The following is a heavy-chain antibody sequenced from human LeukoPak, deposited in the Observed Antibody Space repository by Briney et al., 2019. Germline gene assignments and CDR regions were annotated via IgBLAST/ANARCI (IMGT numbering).Heavy chain of an antibody. CDR1: GYTFTGYY. CDR2: INPNSGGT. CDR3: ARVGLWFGELYYYYMDV. V-gene: IGHV1-2*02. D-gene: IGHD3-10*01. J-gene: IGHJ6*03. Sequence: ASVTVSCKASGYTFTGYYMHWVRQAPGQGLEWMGWINPNSGGTNYAQKFQGRVTMTRDTSISTAYMELSRLRSDDTAVYYCARVGLWFGELYYYYMDVWGKGTTVTISS.